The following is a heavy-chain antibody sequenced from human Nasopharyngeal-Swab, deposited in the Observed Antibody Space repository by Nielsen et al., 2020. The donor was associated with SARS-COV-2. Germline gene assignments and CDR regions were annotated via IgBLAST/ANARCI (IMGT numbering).Heavy chain of an antibody. CDR1: GFPFGSLT. CDR3: AKDLRGPYFF. J-gene: IGHJ4*02. V-gene: IGHV3-23*01. D-gene: IGHD2/OR15-2a*01. CDR2: IVGSGDISGSGGST. Sequence: GESLKISCVASGFPFGSLTMAWVRQAPGKGLEWVSAIVGSGDISGSGGSTYYADSVKGRFTISRDNSKNTLSLQMNSLRAEDTAVYYCAKDLRGPYFFWGQGTLVTVSS.